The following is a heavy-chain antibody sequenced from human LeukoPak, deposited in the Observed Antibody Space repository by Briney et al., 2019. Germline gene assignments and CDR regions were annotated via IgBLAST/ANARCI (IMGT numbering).Heavy chain of an antibody. Sequence: PGGSLRLSCAASGCTFSGSGMHWGRQAPGKGPEWVAVIWYDGSQRYYAESVKGRFTISRDNAKNTLYLQMSSLRAEDTAVYSCAFGYLVRGPKDYWGQGTLVTVSS. J-gene: IGHJ4*02. CDR3: AFGYLVRGPKDY. CDR1: GCTFSGSG. CDR2: IWYDGSQR. D-gene: IGHD3-10*01. V-gene: IGHV3-30*02.